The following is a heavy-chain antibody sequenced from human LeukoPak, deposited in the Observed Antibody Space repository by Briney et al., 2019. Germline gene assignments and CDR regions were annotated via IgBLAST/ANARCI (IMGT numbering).Heavy chain of an antibody. Sequence: PGGSLRLSCAASGFTFSRYAMSWVRQAPGKGLEWVSHINPDGTSTSYGDFVKGRFTISRDNAKHTLYLQMNSLRAEDTALYFCASLTHYNSRSFAFDIWGPGTMVTVSS. D-gene: IGHD3-22*01. CDR3: ASLTHYNSRSFAFDI. J-gene: IGHJ3*02. CDR1: GFTFSRYA. V-gene: IGHV3-74*01. CDR2: INPDGTST.